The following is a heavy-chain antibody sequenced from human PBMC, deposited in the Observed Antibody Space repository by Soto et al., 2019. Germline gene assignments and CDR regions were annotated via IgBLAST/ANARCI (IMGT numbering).Heavy chain of an antibody. Sequence: GGSLRLSCAASGFTFSSYAMSWVRQAPGKGLEWVSAISGSGGSTYYADSVKGRFTISRDNSKNTLYLQMNSLRAEDTAVYYCAKDYVLWFGELSPYGSPFDYWGQGTLVTVSS. CDR1: GFTFSSYA. CDR2: ISGSGGST. CDR3: AKDYVLWFGELSPYGSPFDY. V-gene: IGHV3-23*01. J-gene: IGHJ4*02. D-gene: IGHD3-10*01.